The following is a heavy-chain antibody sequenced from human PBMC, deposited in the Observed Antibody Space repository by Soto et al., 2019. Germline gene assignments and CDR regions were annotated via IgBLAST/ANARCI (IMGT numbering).Heavy chain of an antibody. Sequence: SETLSLTCTVSGGSISNYYWSWIRQPPGKGLEWIGFIYHSGNTNYNPSLKSRVTMSIDTSKSQFSLKLNSVTAADTAVYYCARDQGIASSGPFDYWGPGNLVTVSS. CDR3: ARDQGIASSGPFDY. J-gene: IGHJ4*02. CDR1: GGSISNYY. D-gene: IGHD6-13*01. V-gene: IGHV4-59*01. CDR2: IYHSGNT.